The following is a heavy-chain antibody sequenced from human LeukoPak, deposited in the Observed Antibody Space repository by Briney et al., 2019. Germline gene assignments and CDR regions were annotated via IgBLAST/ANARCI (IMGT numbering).Heavy chain of an antibody. Sequence: ASVKVSCKASGYTFTSHDINWVRQATGQGLEWMGWMSPNSGDTGYAQKFQGRVTMTSDSSISTAYMELSSLRSEDTTIYYCVRTPPNWGFDYWGQGTLVTVSS. CDR2: MSPNSGDT. CDR1: GYTFTSHD. J-gene: IGHJ4*02. V-gene: IGHV1-8*01. D-gene: IGHD7-27*01. CDR3: VRTPPNWGFDY.